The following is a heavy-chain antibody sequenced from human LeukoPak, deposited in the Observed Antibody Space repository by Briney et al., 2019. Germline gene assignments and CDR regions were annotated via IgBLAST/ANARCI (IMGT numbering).Heavy chain of an antibody. V-gene: IGHV1-69*04. CDR3: ARDRPPHYYGSGSYAFDI. D-gene: IGHD3-10*01. Sequence: SVKVSCKASGGTFSSYAISWVRQAPGQGLEWMGRIIPILGIANYAQKFQGRVTITADKSTSTAYMELSSLRSEDTAVYYCARDRPPHYYGSGSYAFDIWGQGTMVTVSS. CDR1: GGTFSSYA. CDR2: IIPILGIA. J-gene: IGHJ3*02.